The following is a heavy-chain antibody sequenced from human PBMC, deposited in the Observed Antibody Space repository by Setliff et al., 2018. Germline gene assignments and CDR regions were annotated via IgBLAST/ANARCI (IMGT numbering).Heavy chain of an antibody. J-gene: IGHJ6*02. D-gene: IGHD6-25*01. CDR3: ARDRSGGRDYYGMDV. V-gene: IGHV3-20*04. Sequence: PGGSLRLSCTASGFTFGDYAMSWVRQAPGKGLEWVSTINWDGRSTGYTDSVKGRFTISRDNAKNTLYLQMNSLRAEDTAVYYCARDRSGGRDYYGMDVWGQGTTVTV. CDR1: GFTFGDYA. CDR2: INWDGRST.